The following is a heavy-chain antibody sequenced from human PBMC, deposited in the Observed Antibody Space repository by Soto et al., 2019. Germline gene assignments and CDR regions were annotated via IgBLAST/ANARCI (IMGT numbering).Heavy chain of an antibody. CDR2: IKQDGSEK. D-gene: IGHD4-17*01. V-gene: IGHV3-7*01. Sequence: EVQLVESGGGLVQPGGSLRLSCAASGFTFSSYWMSWVRQAPGKGLEWVANIKQDGSEKYYVDSVKGRFTISRDNAKNSLYLQMNSLRAEDTAVYYCAREMTTVTPGAFDIWGQGTMVTVSS. CDR3: AREMTTVTPGAFDI. J-gene: IGHJ3*02. CDR1: GFTFSSYW.